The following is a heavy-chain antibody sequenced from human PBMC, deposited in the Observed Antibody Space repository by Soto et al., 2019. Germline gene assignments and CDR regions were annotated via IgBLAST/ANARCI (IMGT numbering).Heavy chain of an antibody. J-gene: IGHJ4*02. CDR2: ISYDGSNK. Sequence: HPGGSLRLSCAASGFTFSSYGMHWVRQAPGKGLDWVAVISYDGSNKHYGDSVKGRFTISRDNSKNTLFLQMNSLRVEDTAVYYCANFYYDSSGPSIVIWGQGTLVTVSS. D-gene: IGHD3-22*01. CDR3: ANFYYDSSGPSIVI. CDR1: GFTFSSYG. V-gene: IGHV3-30*18.